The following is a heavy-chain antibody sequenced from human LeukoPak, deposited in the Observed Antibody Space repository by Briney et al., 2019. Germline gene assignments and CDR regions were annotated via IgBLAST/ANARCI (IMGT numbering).Heavy chain of an antibody. Sequence: SETLSLTCTVSGGSISSYYWSWIRQPAGKGLEWIGRIYTSGSTNYNPSLKSRVTMSVDTSKNQSSLKLSSVTAADTAVYYCARQKVGWGSVGYYFDYWGQGTLVTVSS. CDR3: ARQKVGWGSVGYYFDY. V-gene: IGHV4-4*07. D-gene: IGHD7-27*01. CDR1: GGSISSYY. J-gene: IGHJ4*02. CDR2: IYTSGST.